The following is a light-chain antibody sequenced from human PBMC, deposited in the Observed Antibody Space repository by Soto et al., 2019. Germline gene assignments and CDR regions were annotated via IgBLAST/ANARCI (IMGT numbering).Light chain of an antibody. CDR2: DNT. Sequence: QSVLTQPPSVSGAPGQRVTISCTGSSSNIGAGYAVHWYQQLPGTAPKLLIYDNTNRPSGVPDRCSGSESGTSASLAITGLQAEDEADYYCQSYDTSLSASVFGGGTQLTVL. J-gene: IGLJ2*01. V-gene: IGLV1-40*01. CDR1: SSNIGAGYA. CDR3: QSYDTSLSASV.